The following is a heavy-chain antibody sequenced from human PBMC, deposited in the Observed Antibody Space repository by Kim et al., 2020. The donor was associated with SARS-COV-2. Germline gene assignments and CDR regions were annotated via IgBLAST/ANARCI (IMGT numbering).Heavy chain of an antibody. J-gene: IGHJ5*02. CDR2: GST. CDR3: AREGYDSS. Sequence: GSTYYADSVNGRFTISRDNSKNTLYLQMNSLRAEDTAVYYCAREGYDSSWGQGTLVTVSS. V-gene: IGHV3-53*01. D-gene: IGHD3-22*01.